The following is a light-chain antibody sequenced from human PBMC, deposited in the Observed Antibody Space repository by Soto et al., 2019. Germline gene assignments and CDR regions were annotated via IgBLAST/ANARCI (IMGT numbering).Light chain of an antibody. Sequence: EIVLTHAPCTLSLSPGEIATLSCRASQSVSSTYLAWYQQKPGQAPRLLIYGASSRATGIPDRFSGSGSGTDFTLTISRLEPDDFALYYCQQYGSSRTFGQGTKVDIK. J-gene: IGKJ1*01. CDR3: QQYGSSRT. CDR2: GAS. CDR1: QSVSSTY. V-gene: IGKV3-20*01.